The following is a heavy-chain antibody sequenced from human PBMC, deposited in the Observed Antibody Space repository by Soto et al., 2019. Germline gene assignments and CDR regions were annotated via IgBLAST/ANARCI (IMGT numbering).Heavy chain of an antibody. CDR1: GFTFSSYS. V-gene: IGHV3-23*01. Sequence: PGGSLRLSCAASGFTFSSYSMNWVRQAPGKGLEWVSAISGSGGSTYYADSVKGRFTISRDNSKNTLYLQMNSLRAEDTAVYYCAKAEGITMIVVVPPRHWGQGTLVTVSS. D-gene: IGHD3-22*01. CDR2: ISGSGGST. CDR3: AKAEGITMIVVVPPRH. J-gene: IGHJ4*02.